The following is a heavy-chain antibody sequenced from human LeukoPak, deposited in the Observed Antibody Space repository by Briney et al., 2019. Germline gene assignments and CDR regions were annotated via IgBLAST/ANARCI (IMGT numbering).Heavy chain of an antibody. CDR1: GGSISSYY. J-gene: IGHJ4*02. CDR3: ARRGSMTGPPPL. Sequence: SETLSLTCTVSGGSISSYYWSWIRQPPGKGLEWIGYIYYSGSTNYNPSLKSRVTISVDTSKNQFSLKLSSVTAADTAVYYCARRGSMTGPPPLWGQGTLVTVSS. CDR2: IYYSGST. V-gene: IGHV4-59*12. D-gene: IGHD6-6*01.